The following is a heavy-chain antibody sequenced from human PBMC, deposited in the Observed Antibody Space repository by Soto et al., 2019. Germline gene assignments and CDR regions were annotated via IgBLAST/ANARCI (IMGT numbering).Heavy chain of an antibody. CDR1: GFTFSSYG. D-gene: IGHD1-26*01. CDR3: ATDQWELRYYYYGMDV. CDR2: ISYDGSNK. Sequence: QVQLVESGGGVVQPGRSLRLSCAASGFTFSSYGMHWVRQAPGKGLEWVAVISYDGSNKYYADSVKGRFTISRDNSKNMLYLQMNSLRAEDKAVYYCATDQWELRYYYYGMDVCGQGTTVTVSS. V-gene: IGHV3-30*03. J-gene: IGHJ6*02.